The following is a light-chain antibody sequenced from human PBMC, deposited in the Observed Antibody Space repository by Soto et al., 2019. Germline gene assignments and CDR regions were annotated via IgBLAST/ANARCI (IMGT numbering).Light chain of an antibody. CDR3: QQSDSTPPT. CDR2: GAS. CDR1: QSIGSY. J-gene: IGKJ5*01. V-gene: IGKV1-39*01. Sequence: DIQMTQSPASLSASVGDRVTLTCRASQSIGSYLNWYQHKPGKAPKLLIYGASNLQSGVPSRFSGSGSGTDFTLTISSLQPDDFATYYCQQSDSTPPTFGQGTRLEIK.